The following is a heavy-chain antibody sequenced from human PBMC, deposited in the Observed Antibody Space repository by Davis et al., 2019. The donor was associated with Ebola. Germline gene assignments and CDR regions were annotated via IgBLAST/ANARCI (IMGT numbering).Heavy chain of an antibody. CDR2: INHSGST. J-gene: IGHJ4*02. CDR1: GGSFSGYY. CDR3: TSQASKGIAVAAGDY. V-gene: IGHV4-34*01. D-gene: IGHD6-19*01. Sequence: MPSETLSLTCAVYGGSFSGYYWSWIRQPPGKGLEWIGEINHSGSTNYNPSLKSRVTISVDTSKNQFSLKLSSVTAEDTAVYYCTSQASKGIAVAAGDYWGQGTLVTVSS.